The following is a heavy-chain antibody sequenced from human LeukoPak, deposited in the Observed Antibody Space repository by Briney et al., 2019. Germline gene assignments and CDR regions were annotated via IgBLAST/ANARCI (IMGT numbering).Heavy chain of an antibody. V-gene: IGHV1-2*02. CDR2: INPNSGGT. Sequence: ASVKVSCKASGYTFTGYYMHWVRQAPGQGPEWMGWINPNSGGTNYAQKFQGRVTMTRDTSISTAYMELSRLRSDDTAVYYCARTTYYDFWSGSTGHYYYYYMDVWGKGTTVTVSS. CDR3: ARTTYYDFWSGSTGHYYYYYMDV. D-gene: IGHD3-3*01. CDR1: GYTFTGYY. J-gene: IGHJ6*03.